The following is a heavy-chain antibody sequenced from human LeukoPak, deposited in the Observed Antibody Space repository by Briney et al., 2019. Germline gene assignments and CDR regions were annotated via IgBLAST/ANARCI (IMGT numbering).Heavy chain of an antibody. Sequence: ASVKVSCKASGYTFTSYGTSWVRQAPGQGLEWMGWISAYNGNTNYAQKLQGRVTMTTDTSTSTAYMELRSLRSDDTAVYYCARETVYYDILTGYVYWGQGTLVTVSS. CDR3: ARETVYYDILTGYVY. V-gene: IGHV1-18*01. J-gene: IGHJ4*02. CDR1: GYTFTSYG. CDR2: ISAYNGNT. D-gene: IGHD3-9*01.